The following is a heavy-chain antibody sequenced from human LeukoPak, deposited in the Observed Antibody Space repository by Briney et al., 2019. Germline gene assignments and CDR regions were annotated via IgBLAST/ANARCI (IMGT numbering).Heavy chain of an antibody. CDR3: ARGKMASGGFDY. V-gene: IGHV3-48*01. CDR2: ISTSISTI. CDR1: GFTFSTYS. J-gene: IGHJ4*02. Sequence: GGSLRLSCAASGFTFSTYSMNWVRQAPGKGLKRVSHISTSISTIFYADSVKGRFAISRDNAKNSLYLQMNSLRAEDTAVYYCARGKMASGGFDYWGQGTLLTVSS. D-gene: IGHD6-19*01.